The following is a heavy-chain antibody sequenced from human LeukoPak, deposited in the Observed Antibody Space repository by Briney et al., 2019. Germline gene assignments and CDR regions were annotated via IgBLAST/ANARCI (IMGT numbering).Heavy chain of an antibody. J-gene: IGHJ6*02. Sequence: SETLSLTCTVSGGSISSSSYYWGWIRQPPGKGLEWIGSIYYSGSTYYNPSLKSRVTISVDTSRNQFSLKLSSVTAADTAVYYCARVRDDFWSDPYGMDVWGQGTTVTVSS. CDR3: ARVRDDFWSDPYGMDV. CDR2: IYYSGST. V-gene: IGHV4-39*07. D-gene: IGHD3-3*01. CDR1: GGSISSSSYY.